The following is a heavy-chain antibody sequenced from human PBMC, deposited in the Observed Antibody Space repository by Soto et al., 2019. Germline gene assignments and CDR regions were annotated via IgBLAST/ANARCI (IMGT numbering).Heavy chain of an antibody. V-gene: IGHV4-30-4*01. Sequence: NPSETLSLTCTVSGGSISSGDYYWSWIRQPPGKGLEWIGYIYYSGSTYYNPSLKSRVTISVDTSKNQFSLKLSSVTAADTAVYYCARDCSGGSCHAAFDIWGQGAMVTVSS. J-gene: IGHJ3*02. CDR1: GGSISSGDYY. D-gene: IGHD2-15*01. CDR3: ARDCSGGSCHAAFDI. CDR2: IYYSGST.